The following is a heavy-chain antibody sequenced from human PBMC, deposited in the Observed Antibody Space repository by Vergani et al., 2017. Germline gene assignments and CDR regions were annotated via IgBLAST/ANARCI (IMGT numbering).Heavy chain of an antibody. CDR1: GGTFSSYT. V-gene: IGHV1-69*02. CDR3: ARWGYCSSTSCYTADYYYYYGMDV. J-gene: IGHJ6*02. D-gene: IGHD2-2*02. Sequence: QVQLVQSGAEVKKPGSSVKVSCKASGGTFSSYTISWVRQAPGQGLEWMGRIIPILGIANYAQKFQGRVTITADKSTSTAYMELSSLRSEDTAVYYCARWGYCSSTSCYTADYYYYYGMDVWGQGTTVTVSS. CDR2: IIPILGIA.